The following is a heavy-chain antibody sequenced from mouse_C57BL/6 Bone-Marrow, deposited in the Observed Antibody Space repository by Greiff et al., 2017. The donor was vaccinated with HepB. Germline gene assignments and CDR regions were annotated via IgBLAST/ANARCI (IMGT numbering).Heavy chain of an antibody. CDR2: IDPETGGT. Sequence: QVQLQQSGAELVRPGASVTLSCKASGYTFTDYEMHWVKQTPVHGLEWIGAIDPETGGTAYNQKFKGKAILTADKSSSTAYMELRSLTSEDSAVYYCTRWEGYYAMDYWGQGTSVTVSA. CDR1: GYTFTDYE. D-gene: IGHD4-1*01. J-gene: IGHJ4*01. CDR3: TRWEGYYAMDY. V-gene: IGHV1-15*01.